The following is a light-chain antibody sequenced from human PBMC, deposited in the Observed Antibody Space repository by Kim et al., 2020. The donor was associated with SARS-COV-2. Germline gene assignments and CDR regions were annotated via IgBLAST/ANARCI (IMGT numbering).Light chain of an antibody. J-gene: IGLJ3*02. CDR3: CSYAGSYIWV. V-gene: IGLV2-11*01. Sequence: GKSVTISCTGNSRNVGGYNYVSWYQQHPGKAPKLMIYDVSKRPSGVPDRFSGSKSGNTASLTISGLQAEDEADYYCCSYAGSYIWVFGGGTQLTVL. CDR2: DVS. CDR1: SRNVGGYNY.